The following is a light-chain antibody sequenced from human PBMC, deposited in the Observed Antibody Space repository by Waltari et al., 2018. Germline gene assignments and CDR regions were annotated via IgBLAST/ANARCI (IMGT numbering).Light chain of an antibody. J-gene: IGKJ1*01. CDR1: QRFGRS. Sequence: EIVLTQSPGTLSLSPGEGATLSCRASQRFGRSLVWYPQRPGRAPRLRIYGASSRAPGIPDRFSGSGSETDFSLTISRLEPEDFAVYYCQMYVRLPVTFGQGTKVE. CDR3: QMYVRLPVT. V-gene: IGKV3-20*01. CDR2: GAS.